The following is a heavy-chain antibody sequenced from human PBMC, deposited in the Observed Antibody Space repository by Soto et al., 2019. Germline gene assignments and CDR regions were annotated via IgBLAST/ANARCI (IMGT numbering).Heavy chain of an antibody. D-gene: IGHD3-22*01. J-gene: IGHJ4*02. Sequence: APVKVSCNASGYTFTSYAMHWVRQAPGQRHEWMGWINAGNGNTKYSQKFQGRVTITRDTSASTAYMELSSLRSEDTAVYYCAREYYYDSSGYYGNFDYWGEGTLVPVSS. V-gene: IGHV1-3*01. CDR3: AREYYYDSSGYYGNFDY. CDR1: GYTFTSYA. CDR2: INAGNGNT.